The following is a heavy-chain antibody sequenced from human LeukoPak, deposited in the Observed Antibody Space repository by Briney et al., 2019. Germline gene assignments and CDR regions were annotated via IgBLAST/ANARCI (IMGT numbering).Heavy chain of an antibody. D-gene: IGHD2-2*01. CDR2: IYYSGST. Sequence: PSETLSLTCTVSGGSISSSRYYWGWIRQPPGKGLEWIGSIYYSGSTHYNPSQKSRVTISVGTSKNQFFLRLSSGTAADTAIYYCARNCSRTSCSGTFDIWGRGTMVTVSS. J-gene: IGHJ3*02. CDR3: ARNCSRTSCSGTFDI. V-gene: IGHV4-39*01. CDR1: GGSISSSRYY.